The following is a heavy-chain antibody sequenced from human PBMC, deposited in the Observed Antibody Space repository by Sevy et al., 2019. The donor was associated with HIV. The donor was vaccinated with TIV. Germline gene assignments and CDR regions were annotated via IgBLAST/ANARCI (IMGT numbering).Heavy chain of an antibody. J-gene: IGHJ4*02. CDR3: ARDDGVYGIDY. CDR2: FSYDGTNK. Sequence: GESLKISCAASGFTFSSYAMHWVRQAPGKGLEWVAVFSYDGTNKHYADSVKGRFTISRDNSKNTLYLQMNSLRAEDMAVYYCARDDGVYGIDYWGQGTLVTVSS. D-gene: IGHD6-13*01. CDR1: GFTFSSYA. V-gene: IGHV3-30-3*01.